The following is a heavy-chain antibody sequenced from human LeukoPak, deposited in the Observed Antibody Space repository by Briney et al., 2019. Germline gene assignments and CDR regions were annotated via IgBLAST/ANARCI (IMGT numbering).Heavy chain of an antibody. CDR1: RFTFNSYA. CDR3: ARGIHRYDFWSGYYDY. D-gene: IGHD3-3*01. V-gene: IGHV3-33*08. J-gene: IGHJ4*02. CDR2: IWYDGSNK. Sequence: GGSLRLSCAASRFTFNSYAMSWVRQAPGKGLEWVAVIWYDGSNKYYADSVKGRFTISRDNSKNTLYLQMNSLRAEDTAVYYCARGIHRYDFWSGYYDYWGQGTLVTVSS.